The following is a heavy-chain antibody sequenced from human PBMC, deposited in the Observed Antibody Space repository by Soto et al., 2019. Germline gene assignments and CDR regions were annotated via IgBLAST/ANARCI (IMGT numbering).Heavy chain of an antibody. D-gene: IGHD2-8*02. V-gene: IGHV3-21*06. CDR1: GFTFSSFN. Sequence: EVQLVESGGGLVNPGGSLRLSCATSGFTFSSFNMNWVRQAPGKGLEWVSSISSGGSYMYYADSVKGRFTISRDDAKAALYLKKNSLRAEDTAMYYCSSAWSNFDHWGQGTLVTVSS. CDR2: ISSGGSYM. J-gene: IGHJ4*02. CDR3: SSAWSNFDH.